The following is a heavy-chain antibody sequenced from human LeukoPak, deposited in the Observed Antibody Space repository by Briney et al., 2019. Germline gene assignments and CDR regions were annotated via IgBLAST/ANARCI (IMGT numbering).Heavy chain of an antibody. Sequence: SETLSLTCTVSGGSISSSSYYWGWIRQPPGKGLEWIGSIYYSGSIYYNPSLKSRVTISVDTSKNQFSLKLSSVTAADTAVYYCARDAATAMVPFDYWGQGTLVTVSS. CDR1: GGSISSSSYY. CDR3: ARDAATAMVPFDY. D-gene: IGHD5-18*01. CDR2: IYYSGSI. V-gene: IGHV4-39*07. J-gene: IGHJ4*02.